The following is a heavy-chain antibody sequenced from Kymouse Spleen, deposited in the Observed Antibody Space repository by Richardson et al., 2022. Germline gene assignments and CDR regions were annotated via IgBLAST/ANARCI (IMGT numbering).Heavy chain of an antibody. CDR2: ISSSSSYI. V-gene: IGHV3-21*03. CDR3: ARDTIFGVVIIRFDY. CDR1: GFTFSSYS. D-gene: IGHD3-3*01. Sequence: EVQLVESGGGLVKPGGSLRLSCAASGFTFSSYSMNWVRQAPGKGLEWVSSISSSSSYIYYADSVKGRFTISRDNAKNSLYLQMNSLRAEDTAVYYCARDTIFGVVIIRFDYWGQGTLVTVSS. J-gene: IGHJ4*02.